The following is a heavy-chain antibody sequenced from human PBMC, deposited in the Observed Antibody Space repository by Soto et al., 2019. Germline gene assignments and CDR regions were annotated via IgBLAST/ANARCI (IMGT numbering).Heavy chain of an antibody. CDR2: ISSSSSTI. Sequence: GGSLRLSCAASGFTFSSYSMNWVRQAPGKGLEWVSYISSSSSTIYYAGSVKGRFTISRDHSKNTLYLQMSSLRAEDTAVYYCARVPSSSYHYFDYWGQGTLVTVSS. V-gene: IGHV3-48*01. J-gene: IGHJ4*02. CDR3: ARVPSSSYHYFDY. CDR1: GFTFSSYS. D-gene: IGHD6-13*01.